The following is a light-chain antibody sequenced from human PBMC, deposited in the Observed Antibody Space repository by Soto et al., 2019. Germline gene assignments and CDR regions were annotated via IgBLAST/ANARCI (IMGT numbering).Light chain of an antibody. CDR1: QGISSY. J-gene: IGKJ4*01. CDR3: HQLNSYRLT. Sequence: DIHLTQSPSFLSASVGDRVTITCRASQGISSYFAWYQQKPGKAPKLLIYAVATSQSGVPSRFSGSASGTEFTLTIRSLQPEDFATSYYHQLNSYRLTFGGGTKVEIK. CDR2: AVA. V-gene: IGKV1-9*01.